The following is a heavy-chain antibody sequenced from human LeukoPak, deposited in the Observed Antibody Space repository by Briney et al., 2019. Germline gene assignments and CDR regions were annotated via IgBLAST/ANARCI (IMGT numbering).Heavy chain of an antibody. Sequence: GGSLRLSCAASGFTFTTYWMSWVRQAPGKGLEWVANIKQDGTERYYVDFVKGRFTISRDNVKNSLYLQMNSLRVEDTAVYYCAKVAKYYYGSETYYFFEHWGQGTPVTASS. CDR1: GFTFTTYW. J-gene: IGHJ4*02. CDR3: AKVAKYYYGSETYYFFEH. V-gene: IGHV3-7*01. D-gene: IGHD3-10*01. CDR2: IKQDGTER.